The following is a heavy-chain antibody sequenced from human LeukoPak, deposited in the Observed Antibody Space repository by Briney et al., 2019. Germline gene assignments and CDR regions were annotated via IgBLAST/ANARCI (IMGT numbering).Heavy chain of an antibody. CDR2: ISSSSSYI. CDR1: GFTFSSYS. J-gene: IGHJ6*02. V-gene: IGHV3-21*01. Sequence: GRSLRLSCAASGFTFSSYSMNWVRQAPGKGLEWVSSISSSSSYIYYADSVKGRFTISRDNAKNSLYLQMNSLRAEDTAVYYCARDPSTYYYDSSGYFGYYMDVWGQGTTVTVSS. CDR3: ARDPSTYYYDSSGYFGYYMDV. D-gene: IGHD3-22*01.